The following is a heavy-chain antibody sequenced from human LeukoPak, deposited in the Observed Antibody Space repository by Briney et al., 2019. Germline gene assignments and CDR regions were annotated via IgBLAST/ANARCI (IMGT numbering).Heavy chain of an antibody. CDR2: INHSGST. CDR3: ARGRDDYNFAY. D-gene: IGHD5-24*01. V-gene: IGHV4-34*01. CDR1: GGSFSGFH. Sequence: SETLSLTCAVYGGSFSGFHWTWIRQPPGKGLEWIGEINHSGSTNYNPSLRSRVTISIDTSKNQFSLKLFSVTAADTAVYYCARGRDDYNFAYWGQGTLVTVSS. J-gene: IGHJ4*02.